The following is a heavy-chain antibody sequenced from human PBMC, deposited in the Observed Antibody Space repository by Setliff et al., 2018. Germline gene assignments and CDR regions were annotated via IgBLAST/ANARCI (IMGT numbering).Heavy chain of an antibody. Sequence: GGYLRLSCAASGFTFSSYDMSWVRQAPGKGLGWVSGLNDVGHNTYYADSVKGRFTISRDNSKNTLYLQMNSLRAEDAAVYYCAKHVLSSGWPNDAFDFWGQGTMVTVSS. CDR2: LNDVGHNT. V-gene: IGHV3-23*01. D-gene: IGHD6-25*01. CDR3: AKHVLSSGWPNDAFDF. CDR1: GFTFSSYD. J-gene: IGHJ3*01.